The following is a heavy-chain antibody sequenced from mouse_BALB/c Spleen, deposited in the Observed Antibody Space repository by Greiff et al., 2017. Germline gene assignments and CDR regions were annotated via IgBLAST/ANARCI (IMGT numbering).Heavy chain of an antibody. CDR2: ISSGGSYT. CDR3: ARDDTTVVEGGAWLAY. Sequence: EVQLVESGGGLVKPGGSLKLSCAASGFTFSSYSMSWVRQSPEKRLEWVAEISSGGSYTYYPDTVTGRFTISRDNAKNTLYLEMSSLRSEDTAMYYCARDDTTVVEGGAWLAYWGQGTLVTVSA. D-gene: IGHD1-1*01. J-gene: IGHJ3*01. V-gene: IGHV5-9-4*01. CDR1: GFTFSSYS.